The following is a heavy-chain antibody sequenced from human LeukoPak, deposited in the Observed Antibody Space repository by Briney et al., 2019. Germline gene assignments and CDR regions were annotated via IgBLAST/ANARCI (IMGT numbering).Heavy chain of an antibody. D-gene: IGHD4-17*01. Sequence: SQTLSLTCTVSGGSISSGSYYWSWIRQPAGKGLEWIGRIYTSGSTNYNPSLKSRVTISVGTSKNQFSLKLSSVTAADTAVYYCARTTTSTVTTGYFDPWGQGTLVTVSS. V-gene: IGHV4-61*02. CDR3: ARTTTSTVTTGYFDP. CDR2: IYTSGST. J-gene: IGHJ5*02. CDR1: GGSISSGSYY.